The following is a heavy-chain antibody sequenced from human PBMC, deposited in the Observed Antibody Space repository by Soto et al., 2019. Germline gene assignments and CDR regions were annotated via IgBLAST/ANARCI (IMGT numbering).Heavy chain of an antibody. CDR1: GFTVSSNY. J-gene: IGHJ4*02. D-gene: IGHD6-6*01. CDR2: IYPGGTT. Sequence: EVQLLESGGGLVQPGGSLRLSCAASGFTVSSNYMSWVRQAPGKGLEWVSVIYPGGTTYYADSVKGRFTISRDSSKNTLYLQMNSLRAEDTAVYYCATEGIASRLVHWGQGTLVTVSS. CDR3: ATEGIASRLVH. V-gene: IGHV3-53*01.